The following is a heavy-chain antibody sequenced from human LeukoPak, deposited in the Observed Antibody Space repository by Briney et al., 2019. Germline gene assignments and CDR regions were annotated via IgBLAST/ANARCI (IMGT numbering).Heavy chain of an antibody. CDR2: IYYTGST. J-gene: IGHJ3*02. Sequence: SETLSLTCSVSGGSISGYHWNWIRQPPGKGLEWIGYIYYTGSTNYNPSLKSRVTISVDTSKNQFSLKLSSVTAADTAVYYYARKNAFDIWGQGTMVTVSS. CDR1: GGSISGYH. V-gene: IGHV4-59*01. CDR3: ARKNAFDI.